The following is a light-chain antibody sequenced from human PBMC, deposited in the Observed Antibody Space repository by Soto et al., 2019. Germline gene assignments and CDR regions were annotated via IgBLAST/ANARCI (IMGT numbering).Light chain of an antibody. Sequence: EIVMTQSPATLSVSPGESATLSCRASQSVSRELVWYHQKPGQAPRRLIYGASTRATGIPERFSGSGSGTEFTLTISSLQSEDCAVYYCQQYTNWPKTFGQGTKV. CDR3: QQYTNWPKT. CDR2: GAS. V-gene: IGKV3D-15*01. J-gene: IGKJ1*01. CDR1: QSVSRE.